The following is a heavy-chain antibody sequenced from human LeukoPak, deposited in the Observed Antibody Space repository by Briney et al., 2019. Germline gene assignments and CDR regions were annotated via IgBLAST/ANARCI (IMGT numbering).Heavy chain of an antibody. CDR2: IHTSGST. CDR3: ARGPASTEPWLDYFDY. J-gene: IGHJ4*02. V-gene: IGHV4-61*02. Sequence: SETLSLTCTVSGDSISSGTYYWSWLRQPAGKGLEWIGRIHTSGSTNYNPSLKSRVTISLDTSKNQFSLKMTSVTAADTAVYYCARGPASTEPWLDYFDYWGQGTLVTVSS. CDR1: GDSISSGTYY. D-gene: IGHD1-14*01.